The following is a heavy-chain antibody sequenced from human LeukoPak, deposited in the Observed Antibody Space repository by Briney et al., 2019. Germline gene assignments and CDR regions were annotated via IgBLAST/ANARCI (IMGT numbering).Heavy chain of an antibody. D-gene: IGHD2-21*02. Sequence: GGSLRLSCAASGFTFSSFSMNWVRQAPGKGLEWVSYITDSGRTIYYADSVKGRFTISRDNAKNSLFPQMNSLRAEDTAVYYCARGEVVTASLPDYFYYYMDVWGKGTTVTISS. CDR2: ITDSGRTI. V-gene: IGHV3-48*04. CDR1: GFTFSSFS. CDR3: ARGEVVTASLPDYFYYYMDV. J-gene: IGHJ6*03.